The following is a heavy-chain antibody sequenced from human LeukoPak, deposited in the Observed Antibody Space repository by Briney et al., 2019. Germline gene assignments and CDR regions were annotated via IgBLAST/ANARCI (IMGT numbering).Heavy chain of an antibody. CDR2: ISSSGSTI. CDR3: ARSSYSSSWYTQSFLSDYYMDV. Sequence: GGSLRLSCAASGLTFSSYEMNWVRQAPGKGLEWVSYISSSGSTIYYADSVKGRFTISRDNAKNSLYLQMNSLRAEDTAVYYCARSSYSSSWYTQSFLSDYYMDVWGKGTTVTVSS. CDR1: GLTFSSYE. V-gene: IGHV3-48*03. D-gene: IGHD6-13*01. J-gene: IGHJ6*03.